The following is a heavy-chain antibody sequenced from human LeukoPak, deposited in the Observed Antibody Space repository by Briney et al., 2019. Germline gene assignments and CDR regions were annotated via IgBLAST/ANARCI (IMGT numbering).Heavy chain of an antibody. CDR3: ARVHYDILTGNDAFDI. CDR1: GGSISSGSYY. CDR2: LYTSGST. V-gene: IGHV4-61*02. J-gene: IGHJ3*02. D-gene: IGHD3-9*01. Sequence: PSETLSLTCTVSGGSISSGSYYWSWIRQPAGKGLEWIGRLYTSGSTNYNPSLKSRVTISVDTSKNQFSLNLSSVTAADTAVYYCARVHYDILTGNDAFDIWGQGTMVTVSS.